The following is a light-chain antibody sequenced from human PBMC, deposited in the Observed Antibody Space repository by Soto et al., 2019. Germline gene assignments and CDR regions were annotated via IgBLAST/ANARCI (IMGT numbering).Light chain of an antibody. V-gene: IGKV1-5*03. CDR2: QAS. CDR3: QQYYSYPYT. CDR1: QSISSS. J-gene: IGKJ2*01. Sequence: DIQMTQSPSTLSASVGDRVTVTCRASQSISSSLAWYQQKPGKAPNSLIYQASSLQSGVPSRFSGSRSGTEFTLTISRLQPDDFATYYCQQYYSYPYTFGQGTKLEIK.